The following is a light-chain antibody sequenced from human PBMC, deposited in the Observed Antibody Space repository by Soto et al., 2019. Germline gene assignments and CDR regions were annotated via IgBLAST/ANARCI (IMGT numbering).Light chain of an antibody. CDR1: QSISANY. Sequence: EVVLTQSPGTLSLSPGERATLSCRASQSISANYLAWYQQKPGQAPRLLIYGESIRTAGIPDRLSGSVSGTDVSLTISRLEQGDVAVYYCQQYGSSPRYSFGQGTRLEI. V-gene: IGKV3-20*01. CDR3: QQYGSSPRYS. J-gene: IGKJ2*03. CDR2: GES.